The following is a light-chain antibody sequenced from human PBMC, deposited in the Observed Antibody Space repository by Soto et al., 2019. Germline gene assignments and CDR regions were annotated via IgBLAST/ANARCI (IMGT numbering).Light chain of an antibody. CDR1: QSVSSY. J-gene: IGKJ1*01. CDR2: DAS. V-gene: IGKV3-11*01. Sequence: EIVWTQSPATLSLSPGERATLSCRASQSVSSYLAWYQQKPGQAPRLLIYDASNRATGIPARFSGSGSGTDFTLTISSLEPEDFAVYYCQQRSNWPPGFGQGPKVDIK. CDR3: QQRSNWPPG.